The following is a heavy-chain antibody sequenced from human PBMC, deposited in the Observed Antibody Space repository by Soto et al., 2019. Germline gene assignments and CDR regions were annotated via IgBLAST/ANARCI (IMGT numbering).Heavy chain of an antibody. CDR3: VVKGLDTGGNSFLDS. D-gene: IGHD3-3*02. CDR2: LSCDDAR. J-gene: IGHJ5*02. CDR1: GISFNSGGEG. V-gene: IGHV2-5*02. Sequence: QITLKESGPTLVKPTQTLTLTCSISGISFNSGGEGVGWVRQPPGKALHWLALLSCDDARRVSPSLQSRLTNLNDTTKNLVVLTVPNMAPLATACYYCVVKGLDTGGNSFLDSWCQGSLGTVS.